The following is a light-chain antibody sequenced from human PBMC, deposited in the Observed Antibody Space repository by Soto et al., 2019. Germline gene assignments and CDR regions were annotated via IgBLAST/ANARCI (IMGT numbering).Light chain of an antibody. J-gene: IGKJ1*01. V-gene: IGKV3-20*01. CDR3: QRYGSSNT. CDR2: GAS. Sequence: EIVLTQSPGTLSLSPGERASLSCRASQSITNNYLAWYQQRPGQAPRLPIYGASSRATGIPHRFSGSGSGTDFTLTISSLEPEDFAVYYCQRYGSSNTFGQGTKVDIK. CDR1: QSITNNY.